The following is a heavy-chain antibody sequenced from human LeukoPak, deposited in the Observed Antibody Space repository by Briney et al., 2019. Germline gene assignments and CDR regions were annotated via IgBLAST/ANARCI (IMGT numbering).Heavy chain of an antibody. J-gene: IGHJ4*02. V-gene: IGHV3-53*01. D-gene: IGHD1-26*01. Sequence: PGGSLRLSCAASGFSVTSHYMSWVRQAPGKGLEWVSVIQTGGTIYYADSVKGRFTISRDNAKNSLYLQMNSLRAEDTAVYYCARDGRVTVGATRYGYWGQGTLVTVSS. CDR2: IQTGGTI. CDR3: ARDGRVTVGATRYGY. CDR1: GFSVTSHY.